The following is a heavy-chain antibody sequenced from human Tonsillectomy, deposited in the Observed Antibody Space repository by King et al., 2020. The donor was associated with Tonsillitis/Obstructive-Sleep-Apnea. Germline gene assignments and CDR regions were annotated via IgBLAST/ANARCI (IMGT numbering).Heavy chain of an antibody. CDR2: IDPSDSYT. CDR3: ATLRGDDIVVVPAADFDY. CDR1: GYSFTSYW. V-gene: IGHV5-10-1*01. Sequence: QLVQSGAEVKKPGESLRISCKGSGYSFTSYWISWVRQMPGKGLEWMGRIDPSDSYTNYSPSFQGHVTISADKSISTAYLQWSSLKASDTAMYYCATLRGDDIVVVPAADFDYWGQGTLVTVSS. D-gene: IGHD2-2*01. J-gene: IGHJ4*02.